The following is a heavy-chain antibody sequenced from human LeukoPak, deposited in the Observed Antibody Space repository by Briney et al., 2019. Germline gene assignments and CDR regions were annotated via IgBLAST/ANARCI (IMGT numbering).Heavy chain of an antibody. V-gene: IGHV4-59*01. Sequence: KTSETLSLTCTVSGGSISSYYWSWIRQPPGKGLEWIGYIYYNGSTNYNPSLKSRVTISVDTSKNQFSLKLSSVTAADTAVYYCARGVNWYYYDSSGARGYYYYYMDVWGKGTTVTISS. J-gene: IGHJ6*03. CDR1: GGSISSYY. CDR2: IYYNGST. D-gene: IGHD3-22*01. CDR3: ARGVNWYYYDSSGARGYYYYYMDV.